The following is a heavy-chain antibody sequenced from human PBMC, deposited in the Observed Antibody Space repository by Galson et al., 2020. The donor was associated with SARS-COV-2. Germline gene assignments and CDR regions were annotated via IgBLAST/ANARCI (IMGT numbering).Heavy chain of an antibody. V-gene: IGHV1-18*01. D-gene: IGHD3-10*01. J-gene: IGHJ6*02. CDR1: GYTFNSCD. CDR3: ARGVRVGGIGTLEDYYGMDV. Sequence: AEIQFPSRAFGYTFNSCDNSWWRRPPAEGVVGWGGLVYSTANRNYAQKLQGRVTMTTDTSTNTAYMELRSLRSDDTAVYYCARGVRVGGIGTLEDYYGMDVWGQGTTVAVSS. CDR2: LVYSTANR.